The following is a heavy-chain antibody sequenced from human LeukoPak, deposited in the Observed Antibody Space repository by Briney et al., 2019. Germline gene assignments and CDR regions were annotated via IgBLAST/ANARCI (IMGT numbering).Heavy chain of an antibody. Sequence: SETLSLTCTVSGGSISTYYWSWIRQPPGRGLEWIGYIYYSGYTNYNPSLKSRVTISVDTSKNQFSLKLSSVTAADTAVYYCARTTEDCNSASCYQYCFDPWGQGTLDTVSS. V-gene: IGHV4-59*01. CDR3: ARTTEDCNSASCYQYCFDP. D-gene: IGHD2-2*01. CDR2: IYYSGYT. J-gene: IGHJ5*02. CDR1: GGSISTYY.